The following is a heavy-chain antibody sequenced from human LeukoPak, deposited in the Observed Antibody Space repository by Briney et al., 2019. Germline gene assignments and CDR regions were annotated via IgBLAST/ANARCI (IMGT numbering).Heavy chain of an antibody. D-gene: IGHD1-14*01. Sequence: SLKVSCKASAGTYSSYTISWVRQAPGQGLEWMGRIIPILGIANYAQKFQGRVTITADKSTSTAYMELRRLRSEGTAGYFCGRGREIRKPYWFDPWGQGTLVTVSS. CDR2: IIPILGIA. CDR3: GRGREIRKPYWFDP. V-gene: IGHV1-69*02. CDR1: AGTYSSYT. J-gene: IGHJ5*02.